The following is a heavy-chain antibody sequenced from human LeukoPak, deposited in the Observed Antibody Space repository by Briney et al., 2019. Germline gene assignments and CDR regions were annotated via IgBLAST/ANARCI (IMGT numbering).Heavy chain of an antibody. CDR1: GFTFIDNY. CDR2: ISNGGTTT. CDR3: ASEPRLLDH. Sequence: PGGSLRLSCAASGFTFIDNYMSWIRQAPGKGLEWVSYISNGGTTTKYADSVEGRFTISRDNAKNFLYLQMNSLRAEDTAVYFCASEPRLLDHWGQGTLVTVSS. V-gene: IGHV3-11*04. J-gene: IGHJ4*02. D-gene: IGHD6-25*01.